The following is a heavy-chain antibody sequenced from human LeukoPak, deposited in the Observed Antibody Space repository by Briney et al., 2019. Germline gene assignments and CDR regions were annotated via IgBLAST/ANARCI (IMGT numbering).Heavy chain of an antibody. CDR3: ARESSDCSSTSCYPVG. CDR1: GGSFSGYY. V-gene: IGHV4-34*01. CDR2: INHSGST. J-gene: IGHJ4*02. D-gene: IGHD2-2*01. Sequence: SETLSLTCAVYGGSFSGYYWSWIRQPPGKGLEWIGEINHSGSTNYNPSLKSRVTMSVDTSKNQFSLKLSSVTAADTAVYYCARESSDCSSTSCYPVGWGQGTLVTVSS.